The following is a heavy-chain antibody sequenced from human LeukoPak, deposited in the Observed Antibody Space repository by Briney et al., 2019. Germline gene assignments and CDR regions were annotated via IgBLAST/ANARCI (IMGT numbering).Heavy chain of an antibody. D-gene: IGHD1-14*01. CDR3: ARGNHNVPGGWFDP. V-gene: IGHV3-30*07. CDR2: ISYDGSNK. Sequence: GSLRLSCAASGFTFSSYAMHWVRQAPGKGLEWVAVISYDGSNKYYADSLKGRFTLSRDNSDNTLYLQMNNLRAEDTAVYYCARGNHNVPGGWFDPWGQGTLVTVSS. J-gene: IGHJ5*02. CDR1: GFTFSSYA.